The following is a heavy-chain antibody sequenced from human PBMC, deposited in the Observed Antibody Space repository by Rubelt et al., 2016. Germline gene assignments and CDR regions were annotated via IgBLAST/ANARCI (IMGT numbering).Heavy chain of an antibody. CDR1: GYTFTGYY. CDR2: INPTSGGT. D-gene: IGHD5-12*01. Sequence: QVQLVQSGAEVKKPGASVKVSCKASGYTFTGYYMHWVRQAPGQGLEWMGWINPTSGGTNYAQKLQGSVTMTRETAVSTAYMERSRLTADDTAVDYCARGNSGYDYGLDYWGQGTLVTVSA. J-gene: IGHJ4*02. V-gene: IGHV1-2*02. CDR3: ARGNSGYDYGLDY.